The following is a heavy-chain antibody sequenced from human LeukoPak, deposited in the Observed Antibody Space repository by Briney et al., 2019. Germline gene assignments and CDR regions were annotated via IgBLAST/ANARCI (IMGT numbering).Heavy chain of an antibody. J-gene: IGHJ5*02. Sequence: ASVKVSCKASGYTFTSYGISWVRQAPGQGLEWMGWISAYNGNTNYAQRLQGRVTMTTDTSTSTAYMELRSLGSDDTAVYYCARWEWLPQNWFDPWGQGTLVTVSS. CDR1: GYTFTSYG. V-gene: IGHV1-18*01. CDR3: ARWEWLPQNWFDP. CDR2: ISAYNGNT. D-gene: IGHD3-3*01.